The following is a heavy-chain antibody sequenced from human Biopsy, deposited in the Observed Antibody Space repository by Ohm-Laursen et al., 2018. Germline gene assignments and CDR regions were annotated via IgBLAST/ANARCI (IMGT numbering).Heavy chain of an antibody. CDR3: AKDDGGRYRGY. CDR2: IYTGGTT. CDR1: GFTVSNKY. D-gene: IGHD3-16*02. V-gene: IGHV3-53*01. Sequence: SLRLSCSASGFTVSNKYMSWVRQAPGKGLEWVSVIYTGGTTHYADSVRGRFTISRDNSKNTLYLQMNSLRAEDTAVYYCAKDDGGRYRGYWGQGTLVTVSS. J-gene: IGHJ4*02.